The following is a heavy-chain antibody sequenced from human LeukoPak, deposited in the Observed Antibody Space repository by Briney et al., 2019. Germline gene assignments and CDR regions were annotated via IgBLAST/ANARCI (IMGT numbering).Heavy chain of an antibody. CDR2: IIPIFGTA. J-gene: IGHJ5*02. CDR3: AREIVGATTRWFDP. CDR1: GDTFSSYA. Sequence: GSSVKVSCKASGDTFSSYAISWVRQAPGQGLEWMGGIIPIFGTANYAQKFQGRVTITADESTSTAYMELSSLRSEDTAVYYCAREIVGATTRWFDPGGQGTLVTVSS. V-gene: IGHV1-69*01. D-gene: IGHD1-26*01.